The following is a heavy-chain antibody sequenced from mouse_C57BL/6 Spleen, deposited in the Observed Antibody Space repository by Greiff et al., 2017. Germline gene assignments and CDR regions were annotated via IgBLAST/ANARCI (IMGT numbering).Heavy chain of an antibody. Sequence: QVQLQQPGAELVKPGASVKLSCKASGYTFTSYWMHWVKQRPGRGLEWIGWIDPNSGGTKYNEKFKSKATLTVDKPSSTAYMQISSLTSEDSAVYYCARDGTAQATGYYFDYWGQGTTLTVSS. CDR2: IDPNSGGT. D-gene: IGHD3-2*02. V-gene: IGHV1-72*01. J-gene: IGHJ2*01. CDR1: GYTFTSYW. CDR3: ARDGTAQATGYYFDY.